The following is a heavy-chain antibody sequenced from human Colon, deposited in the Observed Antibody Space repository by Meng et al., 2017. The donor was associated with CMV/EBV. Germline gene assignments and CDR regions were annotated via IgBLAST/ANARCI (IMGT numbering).Heavy chain of an antibody. Sequence: ESLKISCAASGLDFSNYWMSWVRQAPGKGLEWVANIKDDGSKTQYAESLRGRFTISRDNAKSSLFLQINSLRPEDTAVFFCARVGVNKPFDYWGQGTLVTVSS. J-gene: IGHJ4*02. V-gene: IGHV3-7*01. D-gene: IGHD1-26*01. CDR1: GLDFSNYW. CDR3: ARVGVNKPFDY. CDR2: IKDDGSKT.